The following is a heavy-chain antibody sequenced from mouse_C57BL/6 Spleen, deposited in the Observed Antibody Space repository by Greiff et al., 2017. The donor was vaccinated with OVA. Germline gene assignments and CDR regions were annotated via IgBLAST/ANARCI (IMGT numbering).Heavy chain of an antibody. CDR3: APGSGYAMDY. CDR1: GYSFTGYY. D-gene: IGHD3-2*02. CDR2: INPSTGGT. V-gene: IGHV1-42*01. Sequence: EVQLQQSGPELVKPGASVKISCKASGYSFTGYYMNWVKQSPEKSLEWIGEINPSTGGTTYNQKFKAKATLTVDKSSSTAYMQLKSLTSEDSAVYYCAPGSGYAMDYWGQGTSVTVSS. J-gene: IGHJ4*01.